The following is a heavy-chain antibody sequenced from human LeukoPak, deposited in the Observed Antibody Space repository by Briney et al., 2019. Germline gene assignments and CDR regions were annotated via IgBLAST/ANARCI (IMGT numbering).Heavy chain of an antibody. CDR1: GGSISSSNW. CDR2: IYTSGST. V-gene: IGHV4-4*02. D-gene: IGHD3-3*01. J-gene: IGHJ4*02. Sequence: SETLSLTCAVSGGSISSSNWWSWVRQPPGKGLEWIGRIYTSGSTNYNPSLKSRVTISVDTSKNQFSLKLSSVTAADTAVYYCVASPFGVVIVDYWGQGTLVTVSS. CDR3: VASPFGVVIVDY.